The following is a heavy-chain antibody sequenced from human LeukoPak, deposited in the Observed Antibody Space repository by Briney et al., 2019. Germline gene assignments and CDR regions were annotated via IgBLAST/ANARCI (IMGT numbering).Heavy chain of an antibody. CDR1: GFTFSSYG. V-gene: IGHV3-23*01. D-gene: IGHD3-22*01. J-gene: IGHJ4*02. CDR2: MTGRGDNT. CDR3: ANPDSSGFYFSVRFDF. Sequence: PGGSLRLSCTASGFTFSSYGMSWVRQAPGKGLEWVSTMTGRGDNTYYADSVKGRFTVSRDNSNNVLYLQMNSLRVEDTAVYYCANPDSSGFYFSVRFDFWGQGTLVTVSS.